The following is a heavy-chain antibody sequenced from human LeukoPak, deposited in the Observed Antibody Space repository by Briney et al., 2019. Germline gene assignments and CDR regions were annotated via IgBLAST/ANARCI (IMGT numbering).Heavy chain of an antibody. J-gene: IGHJ4*02. CDR2: IYSGGAT. V-gene: IGHV3-66*01. Sequence: PGGSLRLSCAASGFTVSSNYMNWVRQAPGKGLEWVSIIYSGGATYYADSVQGRFTISRDNSKNTLYLQMNSLRAEDTAVYYCARESSGDYAFDYWGQGTLVTVSS. CDR1: GFTVSSNY. D-gene: IGHD4-17*01. CDR3: ARESSGDYAFDY.